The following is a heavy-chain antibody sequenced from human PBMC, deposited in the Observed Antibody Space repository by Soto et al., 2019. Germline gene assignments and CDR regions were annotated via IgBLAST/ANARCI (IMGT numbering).Heavy chain of an antibody. CDR3: AREPCGDVTRHCYMDV. D-gene: IGHD2-15*01. J-gene: IGHJ6*03. CDR2: TYYKSKWYY. V-gene: IGHV6-1*01. Sequence: SQTLSLTCDISGDSVSSNSAGWNWIRQTPSRGLEWLGRTYYKSKWYYTYAASVKSRITVSPDTSKNQFSLQLTSVTPEDTAVYYCAREPCGDVTRHCYMDVLDKGNT. CDR1: GDSVSSNSAG.